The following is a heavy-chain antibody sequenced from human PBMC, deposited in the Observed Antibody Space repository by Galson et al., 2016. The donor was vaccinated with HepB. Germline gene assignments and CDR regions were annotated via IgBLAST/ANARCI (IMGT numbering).Heavy chain of an antibody. CDR3: SRVALSHYYDSGTYYKYFFDS. J-gene: IGHJ4*02. CDR1: DFTFGDYA. Sequence: SLRLSCAASDFTFGDYAMSWVRQAPGKGLEWVGSIRSKTYGEMTDYAAPVKGRFIISRDDPKSIAYLQMNSLKIEDTAVYYCSRVALSHYYDSGTYYKYFFDSWGQGTLVTVSS. V-gene: IGHV3-49*04. D-gene: IGHD3-10*01. CDR2: IRSKTYGEMT.